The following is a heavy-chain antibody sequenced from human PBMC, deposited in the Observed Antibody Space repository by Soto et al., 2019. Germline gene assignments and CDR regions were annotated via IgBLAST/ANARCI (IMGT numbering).Heavy chain of an antibody. J-gene: IGHJ4*02. CDR3: AKGAPQWLLGKYFDY. CDR2: ISYDGSNK. Sequence: GGSLRLSCAASGFTFSSYGMHWVRQAPGKGLEWVAVISYDGSNKYYADSVKGRFTISRDNSKNTLYLQMNSLRAEDTAVYYCAKGAPQWLLGKYFDYWGQGTLVTFSS. D-gene: IGHD3-22*01. CDR1: GFTFSSYG. V-gene: IGHV3-30*18.